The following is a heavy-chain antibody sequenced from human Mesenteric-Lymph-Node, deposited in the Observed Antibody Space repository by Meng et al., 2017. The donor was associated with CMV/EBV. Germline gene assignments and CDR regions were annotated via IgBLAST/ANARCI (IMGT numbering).Heavy chain of an antibody. CDR2: INPNSGYA. CDR3: ARGPCSSINCYSEVTNWYDS. D-gene: IGHD2-2*01. J-gene: IGHJ5*01. CDR1: GYTVTEYD. Sequence: ASVKVSCKASGYTVTEYDINWVRQATGQGLEWMGWINPNSGYAGYAQTFEGRVTMTRDSSINTVYMELSRLTSEDTAVYCCARGPCSSINCYSEVTNWYDSWGQGTLVTVSS. V-gene: IGHV1-8*01.